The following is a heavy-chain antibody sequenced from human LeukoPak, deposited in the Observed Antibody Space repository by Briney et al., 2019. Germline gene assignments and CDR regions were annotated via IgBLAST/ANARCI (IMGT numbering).Heavy chain of an antibody. D-gene: IGHD5-12*01. Sequence: PGGSLSLSCAASGFTFSTSWMGWVRQAAGKGLEWVANIGQDGSEKNHVDSVKGRFTISRDNTKNSLFLQMNSLRVEDTSLYYCARDRNKVATDYWGQGTLVTVSS. CDR2: IGQDGSEK. CDR1: GFTFSTSW. J-gene: IGHJ4*02. CDR3: ARDRNKVATDY. V-gene: IGHV3-7*01.